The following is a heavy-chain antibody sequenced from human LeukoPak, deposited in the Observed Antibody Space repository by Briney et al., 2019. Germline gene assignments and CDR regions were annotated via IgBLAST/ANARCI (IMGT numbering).Heavy chain of an antibody. V-gene: IGHV3-21*01. CDR2: IGSSSSYI. CDR3: ARVSGSSGWYDIDY. Sequence: GGSLRLSCAASGFTFSSYTMNWVRQAPGKGLEWVSSIGSSSSYIYHADSVKGRFTISRDNAKNSLYLQMDSLRAEDTAVYYCARVSGSSGWYDIDYWGQGTLVTVSS. D-gene: IGHD6-19*01. CDR1: GFTFSSYT. J-gene: IGHJ4*02.